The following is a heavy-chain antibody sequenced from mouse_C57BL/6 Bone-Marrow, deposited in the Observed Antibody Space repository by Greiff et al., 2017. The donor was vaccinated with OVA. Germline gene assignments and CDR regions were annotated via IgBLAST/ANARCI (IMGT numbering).Heavy chain of an antibody. V-gene: IGHV1-81*01. D-gene: IGHD2-3*01. CDR2: IYPRSGNT. Sequence: QVQLQQSGAELARPGASVKLSCKASGYTFTSYGISWVKQRTGQGLEWIGEIYPRSGNTYYNEKFKGKATLTADKSSNTAYLQLSSLTSEDTAVYYCTTGRLLRFAYWGQGTLVTVSA. J-gene: IGHJ3*01. CDR3: TTGRLLRFAY. CDR1: GYTFTSYG.